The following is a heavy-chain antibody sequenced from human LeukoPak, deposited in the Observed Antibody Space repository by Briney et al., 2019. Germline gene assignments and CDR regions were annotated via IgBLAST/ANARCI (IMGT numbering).Heavy chain of an antibody. D-gene: IGHD1-26*01. V-gene: IGHV1-69*05. J-gene: IGHJ3*01. CDR2: IIPIFGTA. Sequence: SVKVSCKASGGTFSSYAISWVRQAPGQGLEWMGGIIPIFGTANYPQKFQGRVTITTDESTSTAYMELSSLRSEETAVYYCARVAWELLWDAFDVWGQGTMVTVSS. CDR3: ARVAWELLWDAFDV. CDR1: GGTFSSYA.